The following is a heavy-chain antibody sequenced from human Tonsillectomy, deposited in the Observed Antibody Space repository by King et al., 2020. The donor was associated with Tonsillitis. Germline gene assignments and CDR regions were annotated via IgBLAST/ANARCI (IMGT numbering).Heavy chain of an antibody. CDR1: GSSISRFY. CDR2: FYTSGST. J-gene: IGHJ3*02. D-gene: IGHD3-22*01. V-gene: IGHV4-4*07. CDR3: VRTDYYDSSGYPSGAFDI. Sequence: VQLQESGPGLVKPSETLSLTCTVSGSSISRFYWNWIRPPAGKGLEWIGRFYTSGSTNYNPSLKSRVTMSVDTSKNQFSLRLNSVTAADTAVYYCVRTDYYDSSGYPSGAFDIWGQGTMVTVSS.